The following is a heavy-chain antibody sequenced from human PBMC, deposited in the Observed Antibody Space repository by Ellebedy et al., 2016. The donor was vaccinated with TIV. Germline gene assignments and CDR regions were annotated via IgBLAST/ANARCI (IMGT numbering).Heavy chain of an antibody. V-gene: IGHV1-18*01. CDR2: VSPYNGNT. D-gene: IGHD4-23*01. CDR1: GYTCTNFG. Sequence: ASVKVSCXASGYTCTNFGISWVRQAPGQGLEWMGWVSPYNGNTNYAQKFQARVTMTTDTSTSTAYMELRSLRSDDTALYFCARDSDYGGVTNHWYFNLWGRGTLVTVSS. CDR3: ARDSDYGGVTNHWYFNL. J-gene: IGHJ2*01.